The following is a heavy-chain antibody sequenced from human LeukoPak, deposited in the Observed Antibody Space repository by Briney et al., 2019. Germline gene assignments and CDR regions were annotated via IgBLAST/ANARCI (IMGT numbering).Heavy chain of an antibody. CDR3: ASAPHYYGSGYYYYYGMDA. J-gene: IGHJ6*02. V-gene: IGHV4-59*08. Sequence: SETLSLTCTVSGGSISSYYWSWIRQPPGKGLEWIGYIYYSGSTNYNPSLKSRVTISVDTSKNQFSLKLSSVTAADTAVYYCASAPHYYGSGYYYYYGMDAWGQGTTVTVS. CDR1: GGSISSYY. D-gene: IGHD3-10*01. CDR2: IYYSGST.